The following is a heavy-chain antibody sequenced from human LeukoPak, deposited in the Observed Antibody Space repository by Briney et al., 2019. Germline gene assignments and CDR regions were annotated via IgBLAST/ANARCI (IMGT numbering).Heavy chain of an antibody. CDR2: ISWNSRSL. CDR1: GFTFDDYA. D-gene: IGHD2-15*01. V-gene: IGHV3-9*01. Sequence: PGGSLRLSCAASGFTFDDYAMHWVRQAPGKGLEWVAGISWNSRSLDYADSVKGRFTISRDNARNSLFLQMSSLRPEDTALYYRTRDRASVVYCSGGTCYFDYWGQGTLVAVSS. J-gene: IGHJ4*02. CDR3: TRDRASVVYCSGGTCYFDY.